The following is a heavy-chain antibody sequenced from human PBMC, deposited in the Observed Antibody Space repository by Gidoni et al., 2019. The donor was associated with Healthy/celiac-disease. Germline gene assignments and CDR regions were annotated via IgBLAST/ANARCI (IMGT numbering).Heavy chain of an antibody. CDR1: GSTFSSYG. CDR3: AKDSPLYSSSWT. D-gene: IGHD6-13*01. Sequence: QLQLVESGGGVVQPGRSLRPSCAASGSTFSSYGMHWVRQAPGKGLEWVAVISYDGSNKYYADSVKGRFTISRDNSKNTLYLQMNSLRAEDTAVYYCAKDSPLYSSSWTWGQGTLVTVSS. V-gene: IGHV3-30*18. J-gene: IGHJ5*02. CDR2: ISYDGSNK.